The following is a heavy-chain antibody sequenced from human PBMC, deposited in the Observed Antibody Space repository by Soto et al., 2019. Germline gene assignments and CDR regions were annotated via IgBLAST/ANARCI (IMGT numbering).Heavy chain of an antibody. J-gene: IGHJ6*02. Sequence: QITLKESGPTLVKPTQTLTLTCTFSGFSLTSGVVGVGWIRQPPGEALEWLALIYWNDEQYYNPSLRNRLTITRVTSKNQVVLTMTNMDPVDTATYYCAHRLPGPSGYDVWGQGTTVTVSS. CDR2: IYWNDEQ. CDR3: AHRLPGPSGYDV. D-gene: IGHD6-13*01. V-gene: IGHV2-5*01. CDR1: GFSLTSGVVG.